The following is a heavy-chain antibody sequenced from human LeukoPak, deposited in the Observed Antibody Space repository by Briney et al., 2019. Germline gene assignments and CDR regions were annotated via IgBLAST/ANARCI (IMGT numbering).Heavy chain of an antibody. D-gene: IGHD2-15*01. J-gene: IGHJ5*01. V-gene: IGHV3-30-3*01. CDR3: ARGRGHCSGDTCTPIILPFDS. Sequence: GSLRLSCAASGFTFSNYAMHWVRQAPGKGLEWMAVIAYDGDTNYYADSVEGRFTISRDISKNILFLQLNSLRDEDTAVYYCARGRGHCSGDTCTPIILPFDSWGQGTLVTASS. CDR1: GFTFSNYA. CDR2: IAYDGDTN.